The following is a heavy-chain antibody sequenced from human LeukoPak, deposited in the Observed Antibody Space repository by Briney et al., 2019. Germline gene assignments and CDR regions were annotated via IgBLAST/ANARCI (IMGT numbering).Heavy chain of an antibody. CDR2: TSDRGDYT. Sequence: GGSLRLSCAASGFTFSSYSMSWVRQAPGKGLEWVSGTSDRGDYTYYADSVKGRFTISRDNAKNSLYLQMNSLRAEDTALYYCARGYYYDTSGSLGWFDPWGQGTLVTVSS. D-gene: IGHD3-22*01. J-gene: IGHJ5*02. CDR3: ARGYYYDTSGSLGWFDP. CDR1: GFTFSSYS. V-gene: IGHV3-23*01.